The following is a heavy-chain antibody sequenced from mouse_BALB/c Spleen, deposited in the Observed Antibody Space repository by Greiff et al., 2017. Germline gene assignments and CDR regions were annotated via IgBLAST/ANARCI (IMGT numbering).Heavy chain of an antibody. V-gene: IGHV5-6-5*01. Sequence: EVQGVESGGGLVKPGGSLKLSCAASGFTFSSYAMSWVRQTPEKRLEWVASISSGGSTYYPDSVKGRFTISRDNARNILYLQMSSLRSEDTAMYYCARGYAYYWGQGTTLTVSS. D-gene: IGHD6-5*01. CDR3: ARGYAYY. CDR2: ISSGGST. CDR1: GFTFSSYA. J-gene: IGHJ2*01.